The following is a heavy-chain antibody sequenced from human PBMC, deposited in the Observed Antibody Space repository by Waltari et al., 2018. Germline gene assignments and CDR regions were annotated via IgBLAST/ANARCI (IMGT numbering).Heavy chain of an antibody. CDR1: GGSMTSYY. Sequence: QLQLQESGPGRVQPSETLSLTCNVSGGSMTSYYWSWIRQPPGKGLEWIGDISYSGRTNYNPSFNSRVTISADRSKNQFSLNVRSVTADDTAVYFCARDRRPYRGTYYSWFDSWGQGTLVTVSS. J-gene: IGHJ5*01. V-gene: IGHV4-59*01. D-gene: IGHD1-26*01. CDR3: ARDRRPYRGTYYSWFDS. CDR2: ISYSGRT.